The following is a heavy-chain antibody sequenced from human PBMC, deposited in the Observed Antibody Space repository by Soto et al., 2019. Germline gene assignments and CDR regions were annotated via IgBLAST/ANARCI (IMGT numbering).Heavy chain of an antibody. CDR2: IYYSGST. V-gene: IGHV4-59*01. J-gene: IGHJ3*02. Sequence: PSETLSLTCTVSVGSISSDYWSWIRQPPGKGLEWIGYIYYSGSTNYNPSLKSRVTISVDTSKNQFSLKLSSVTAADTAVYYCARLQYTVVTALDIWGQGTMVTVSS. CDR1: VGSISSDY. CDR3: ARLQYTVVTALDI. D-gene: IGHD2-15*01.